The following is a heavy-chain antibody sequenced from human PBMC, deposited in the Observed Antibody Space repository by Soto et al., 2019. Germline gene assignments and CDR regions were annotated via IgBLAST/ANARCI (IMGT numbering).Heavy chain of an antibody. CDR1: GGTFSSYA. J-gene: IGHJ4*02. D-gene: IGHD3-22*01. CDR3: AADLYDTRGYYFAY. V-gene: IGHV1-69*01. CDR2: IIPIFGTA. Sequence: QVQLVQSGAEVKKPGSSVKVSCKASGGTFSSYAITWVRQAPGQGLEWMGGIIPIFGTANYAQKFQGRVTDTADESTSTGFMEVSSLRSEDTAVDYCAADLYDTRGYYFAYWGQGTLVTVSS.